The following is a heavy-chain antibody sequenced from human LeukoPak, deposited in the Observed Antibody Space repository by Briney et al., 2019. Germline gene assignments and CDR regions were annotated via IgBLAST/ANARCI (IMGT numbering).Heavy chain of an antibody. CDR1: GFTFSSYA. D-gene: IGHD3-10*01. CDR2: ISKDGSNE. Sequence: HSGTSLRLSCAASGFTFSSYAMYWVRQAPGKGLEWVALISKDGSNEDHADSVKGRFTISRDNSKDTLYLQMSSLRVEDTAVYYCAREAYYGSGRSRQPSPVRGQGTLVTVSS. V-gene: IGHV3-30*15. J-gene: IGHJ4*02. CDR3: AREAYYGSGRSRQPSPV.